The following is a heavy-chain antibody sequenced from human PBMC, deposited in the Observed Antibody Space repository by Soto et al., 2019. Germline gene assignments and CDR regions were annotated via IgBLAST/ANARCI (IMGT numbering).Heavy chain of an antibody. Sequence: EVQLLESGGGLVQPGGSVRLSCAASGFTFRNYAMSWARQAPGKGLEWVSAISGSGGTTHYADSVKGRFTISRDNSKNTLHLQMNSLRVEDTAVYYCAKDRSSTSCYAFDYWGQGSLVTVSS. V-gene: IGHV3-23*01. CDR2: ISGSGGTT. CDR3: AKDRSSTSCYAFDY. D-gene: IGHD2-2*01. J-gene: IGHJ4*02. CDR1: GFTFRNYA.